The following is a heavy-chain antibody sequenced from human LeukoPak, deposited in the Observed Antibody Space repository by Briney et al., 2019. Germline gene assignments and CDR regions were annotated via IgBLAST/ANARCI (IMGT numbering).Heavy chain of an antibody. CDR3: ARLVCSSTSCYRYYYYYGMDV. D-gene: IGHD2-2*02. CDR1: GGSFSGYY. V-gene: IGHV4-34*01. Sequence: SETLSLTCAVYGGSFSGYYWSWIRQPPGEGLEWIGEINHSGSTNYNPSLKSRVTISVDTSKNQFSLKLSSVTAADTAVYYCARLVCSSTSCYRYYYYYGMDVWGQGTTVTVSS. CDR2: INHSGST. J-gene: IGHJ6*02.